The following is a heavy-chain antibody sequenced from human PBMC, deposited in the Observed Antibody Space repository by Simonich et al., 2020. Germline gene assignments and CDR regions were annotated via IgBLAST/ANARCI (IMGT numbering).Heavy chain of an antibody. CDR1: GGSISSSSYY. J-gene: IGHJ3*02. CDR2: IYYSGSP. CDR3: ARRPRLTNFADAFDI. Sequence: QLQLQESGPGLVKPSETLSLTCTVSGGSISSSSYYWGWIRQPPGKGLEWSGSIYYSGSPYYNPSLKSRVTISVDTSKNQFSLKLSSVTAADTAVYYCARRPRLTNFADAFDIWGQGTMVTVSS. V-gene: IGHV4-39*01. D-gene: IGHD4-4*01.